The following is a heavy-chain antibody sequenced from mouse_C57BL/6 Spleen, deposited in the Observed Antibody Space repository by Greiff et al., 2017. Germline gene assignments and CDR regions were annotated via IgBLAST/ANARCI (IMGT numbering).Heavy chain of an antibody. CDR3: AREDYYGSSYGRFAY. V-gene: IGHV5-4*01. D-gene: IGHD1-1*01. CDR2: ISDGGSYT. CDR1: GFTFSSYA. J-gene: IGHJ3*01. Sequence: EVKLMESGGGLVKPGGSLKLSCAASGFTFSSYAMSWVRQTPEKRLEWVATISDGGSYTYYPDNVKGRFTISRDNAKNNLYLQMSHLKSEDTAMYYCAREDYYGSSYGRFAYWGQGTLVTVSA.